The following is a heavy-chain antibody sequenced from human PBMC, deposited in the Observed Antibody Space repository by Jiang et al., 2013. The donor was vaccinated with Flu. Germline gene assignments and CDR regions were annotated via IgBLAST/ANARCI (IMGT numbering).Heavy chain of an antibody. CDR2: RSYFDSET. D-gene: IGHD2-2*01. CDR3: ARLYKYPQSPVDDGFDM. Sequence: VQLVESGAEVKKPGESLRISCKSSGYSFTSYWISWVRQMPGKGLEWMGENRSYFDSETYYSPSFQGHVTISADKSTSSAYLQWSSVKASDTAMYYCARLYKYPQSPVDDGFDMWGQGDTWSSSLQ. J-gene: IGHJ3*02. V-gene: IGHV5-10-1*03. CDR1: GYSFTSYW.